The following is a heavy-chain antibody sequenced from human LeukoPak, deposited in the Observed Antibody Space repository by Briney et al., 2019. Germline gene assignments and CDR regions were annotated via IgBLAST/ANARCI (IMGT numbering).Heavy chain of an antibody. CDR1: GGSISTYY. CDR2: IYSSGST. J-gene: IGHJ6*03. Sequence: PSETLSLTCSVSGGSISTYYWSWIRQPPGKGLEWMGYIYSSGSTNDNPSLSSRVSISVDMSKNQLSLRLSFVTAADTAVYYCARQAQYYDISTTYYKGYYYHYMDVWGIGTTVTVSS. CDR3: ARQAQYYDISTTYYKGYYYHYMDV. V-gene: IGHV4-4*09. D-gene: IGHD3-9*01.